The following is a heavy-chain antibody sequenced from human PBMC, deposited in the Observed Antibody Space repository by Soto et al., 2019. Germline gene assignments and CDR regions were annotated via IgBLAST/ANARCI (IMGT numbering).Heavy chain of an antibody. Sequence: PVGSLRLSCAASGFTFSSYAMSWVRQAPGKGLEWVSAISGSGGSTYYADSVKGRFTISRDNSKNTLYLQMNSLRAEDTAVYYCAKLSDSSGYYSLRLLDYFDYWGQGTLVTVSS. V-gene: IGHV3-23*01. D-gene: IGHD3-22*01. J-gene: IGHJ4*02. CDR3: AKLSDSSGYYSLRLLDYFDY. CDR2: ISGSGGST. CDR1: GFTFSSYA.